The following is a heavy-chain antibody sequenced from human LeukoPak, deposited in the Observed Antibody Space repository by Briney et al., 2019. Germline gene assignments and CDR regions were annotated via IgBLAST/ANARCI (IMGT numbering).Heavy chain of an antibody. D-gene: IGHD3-9*01. CDR3: ARNAEYYDILTGYYYYYGMDV. Sequence: SETLSLTCTVSGGSISSYYWSWIRQPPGKGLEWIGYIYYSGSTNYNPSPKSRVTISVDTSKNQFSLKLSSVTAADTAVYYCARNAEYYDILTGYYYYYGMDVWGQGTTVTVSS. CDR1: GGSISSYY. V-gene: IGHV4-59*01. CDR2: IYYSGST. J-gene: IGHJ6*02.